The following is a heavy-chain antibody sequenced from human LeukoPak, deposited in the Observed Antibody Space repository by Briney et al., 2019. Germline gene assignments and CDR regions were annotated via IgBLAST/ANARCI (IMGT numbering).Heavy chain of an antibody. D-gene: IGHD5-24*01. Sequence: GGSLRLSCAASGFTFSSYSMNWVRQAPGKGLEWVSSISSSSSYIYYADSVKGRFTISRDNAKNSLYLQMNSLRAEDTAVYYCARADVEMATINPFGYWGQGTLVTVSS. V-gene: IGHV3-21*01. CDR3: ARADVEMATINPFGY. J-gene: IGHJ4*02. CDR1: GFTFSSYS. CDR2: ISSSSSYI.